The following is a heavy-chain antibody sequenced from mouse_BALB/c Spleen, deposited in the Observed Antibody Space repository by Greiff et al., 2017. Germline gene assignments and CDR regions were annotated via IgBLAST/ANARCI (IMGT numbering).Heavy chain of an antibody. J-gene: IGHJ2*01. D-gene: IGHD1-1*01. CDR1: GYTFTSYW. CDR2: INPSTGYT. V-gene: IGHV1-7*01. Sequence: QVQLKQSGAELAKPGASVKMSCTASGYTFTSYWMHWVNQRPGQGLEWIGYINPSTGYTEYNQKFKDKATFTADKSSSKANMQLGSLTSEDTAVYYCARSAYYGSSYDYGGHGTTLAVSS. CDR3: ARSAYYGSSYDY.